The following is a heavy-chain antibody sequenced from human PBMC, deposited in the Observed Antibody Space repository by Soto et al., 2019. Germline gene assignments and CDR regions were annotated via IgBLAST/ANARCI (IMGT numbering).Heavy chain of an antibody. CDR3: TTTRPGTNVFDN. V-gene: IGHV3-15*01. CDR2: IRSKTDGGTT. D-gene: IGHD6-13*01. J-gene: IGHJ3*02. CDR1: GITFSNAW. Sequence: GVSLRLSCAASGITFSNAWMNWVRQAPGKGLEYIGRIRSKTDGGTTEYAAPVEGRVTISRDDSKSTLYLQMGGLKTEDTAVYYCTTTRPGTNVFDNWGQGTLVTVSS.